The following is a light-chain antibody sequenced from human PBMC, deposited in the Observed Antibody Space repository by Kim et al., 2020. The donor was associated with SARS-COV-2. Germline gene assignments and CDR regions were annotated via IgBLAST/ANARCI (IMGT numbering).Light chain of an antibody. Sequence: SASGGDRVTITCQASQDISNYLNWYQQKPEKAPKLLIYDASNLETGVPSRFSGSGSGTDFTFTISSLQPEDIETYYCQQYDNLPRTFGQGTKLEI. CDR1: QDISNY. V-gene: IGKV1-33*01. CDR2: DAS. CDR3: QQYDNLPRT. J-gene: IGKJ2*01.